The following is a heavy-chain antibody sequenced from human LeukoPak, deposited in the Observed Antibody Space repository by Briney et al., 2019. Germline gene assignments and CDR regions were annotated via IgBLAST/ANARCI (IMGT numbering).Heavy chain of an antibody. CDR2: IFYSGST. D-gene: IGHD3-16*02. CDR1: GGSISSYY. Sequence: SETLSLTCTVSGGSISSYYWSWIRQPPGKGLEWIGYIFYSGSTNYSPSLKSRVTISVDTSNNQFSLQLRSVTAADTAIYYCARGRARDGSYPWLDSWGQGTLVTVSS. V-gene: IGHV4-59*01. J-gene: IGHJ5*01. CDR3: ARGRARDGSYPWLDS.